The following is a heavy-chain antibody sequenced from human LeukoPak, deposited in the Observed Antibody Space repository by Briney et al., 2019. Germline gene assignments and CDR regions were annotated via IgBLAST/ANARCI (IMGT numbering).Heavy chain of an antibody. J-gene: IGHJ4*02. CDR1: GGSISSSSCY. CDR3: ARISLTGYAPISGYFDY. D-gene: IGHD3-9*01. Sequence: SETLSLTCTVSGGSISSSSCYWGWIRQPPGKGLEWIGSIYYSGSTYYNPSLKSRVTISVDTSKNQFSLKLSSVTAADTAVYYCARISLTGYAPISGYFDYWGQGTLVTVSS. V-gene: IGHV4-39*07. CDR2: IYYSGST.